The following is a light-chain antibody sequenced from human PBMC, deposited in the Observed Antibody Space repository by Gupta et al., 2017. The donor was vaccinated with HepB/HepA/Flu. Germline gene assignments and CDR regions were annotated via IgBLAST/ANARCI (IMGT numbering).Light chain of an antibody. V-gene: IGKV1-12*01. J-gene: IGKJ1*01. Sequence: DVQMTQSPSSVSASVGDRVTLTCRASQDIGTWLAWYQQKPGKAPKLLIYAASRLHSGVSSRFSGSGSGTDFTLTINNLQSEDFATYHCQQGSNFPWTFGQGTRVDVK. CDR3: QQGSNFPWT. CDR1: QDIGTW. CDR2: AAS.